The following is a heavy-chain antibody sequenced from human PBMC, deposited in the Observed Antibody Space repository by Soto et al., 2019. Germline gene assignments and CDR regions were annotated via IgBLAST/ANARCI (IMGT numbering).Heavy chain of an antibody. D-gene: IGHD3-10*01. CDR1: GDAITDYY. J-gene: IGHJ6*02. CDR2: IYHSGSS. Sequence: PSETLSLTCSVSGDAITDYYWTWIRQSPGKGLEWIGYIYHSGSSNYNPSLKGRVTISVDTSKNQFSLRLRSVTAADTAVYYCARAPYGSGSYYVYLYYGMDVWGQGTTVTVSS. CDR3: ARAPYGSGSYYVYLYYGMDV. V-gene: IGHV4-59*01.